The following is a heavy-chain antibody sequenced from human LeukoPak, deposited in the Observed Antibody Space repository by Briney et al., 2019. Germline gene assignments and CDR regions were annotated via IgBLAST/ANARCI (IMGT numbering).Heavy chain of an antibody. J-gene: IGHJ5*02. CDR1: GGSFSRYY. CDR2: INHSGST. V-gene: IGHV4-34*01. Sequence: KPSETLSLSCACQGGSFSRYYWSWIRQPPCKGLYLIGEINHSGSTNYNPSLKSRVTISVDTSKNQFSLKLSSVTAADTAVYYCARVRCSGGSCYGWFDPWGQGTLVTVSS. CDR3: ARVRCSGGSCYGWFDP. D-gene: IGHD2-15*01.